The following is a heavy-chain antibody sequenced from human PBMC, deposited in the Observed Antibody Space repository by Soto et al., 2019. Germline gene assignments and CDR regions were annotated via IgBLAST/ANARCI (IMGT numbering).Heavy chain of an antibody. D-gene: IGHD3-16*01. CDR3: ARDWGFPSWSAF. CDR1: VGTYSVDA. CDR2: IIPIFGTA. Sequence: SPVNLSCKAAVGTYSVDAISWGRQAPEQGLEWMGGIIPIFGTANYAQKFQGRVTITADESTSTAYMELSSLRSEDMVVYYCARDWGFPSWSAFWVQGSLVIVS. J-gene: IGHJ5*01. V-gene: IGHV1-69*01.